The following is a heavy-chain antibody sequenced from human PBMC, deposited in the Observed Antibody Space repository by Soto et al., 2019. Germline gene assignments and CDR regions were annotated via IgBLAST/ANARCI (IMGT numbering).Heavy chain of an antibody. CDR2: IIPILGMA. D-gene: IGHD6-19*01. CDR1: GGTFSSYT. V-gene: IGHV1-69*04. J-gene: IGHJ4*02. Sequence: SVKVSCKASGGTFSSYTISWVRQAPGQGLEWMGRIIPILGMANYAQKFQGRVTITADKSTSTAYMELSSLRSEDTAVYYCAREFKIAVASYFDYWGQGTLVTVSS. CDR3: AREFKIAVASYFDY.